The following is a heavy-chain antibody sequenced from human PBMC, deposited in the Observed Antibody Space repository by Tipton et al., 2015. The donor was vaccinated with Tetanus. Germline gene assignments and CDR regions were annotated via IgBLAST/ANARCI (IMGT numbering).Heavy chain of an antibody. J-gene: IGHJ4*02. V-gene: IGHV4-31*03. CDR2: IFHTGGA. CDR3: ARDSYYSSRWSFADY. Sequence: TLSLTCTVSGGSVNSDDYYWTWIRQHPGKGLDWIGYIFHTGGADYNPSLKSRATISIDTSKNQFSLELTSVTAADTAVYYCARDSYYSSRWSFADYWGQGTLVTVSS. D-gene: IGHD3-22*01. CDR1: GGSVNSDDYY.